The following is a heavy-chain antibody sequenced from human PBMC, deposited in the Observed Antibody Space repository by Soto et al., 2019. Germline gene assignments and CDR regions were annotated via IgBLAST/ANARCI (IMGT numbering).Heavy chain of an antibody. CDR1: GGSISSSNW. V-gene: IGHV4-4*02. D-gene: IGHD2-8*01. CDR3: ARSIKMVYASYVMYYGMDV. Sequence: ASETLSLTCAVSGGSISSSNWWSWARQPPGKGLEWIGEIYHSGSTNYNPSLKSRVTISVDKSKNQFSLKLSSVTAADTAVYYCARSIKMVYASYVMYYGMDVWGQGTTVTVSS. J-gene: IGHJ6*02. CDR2: IYHSGST.